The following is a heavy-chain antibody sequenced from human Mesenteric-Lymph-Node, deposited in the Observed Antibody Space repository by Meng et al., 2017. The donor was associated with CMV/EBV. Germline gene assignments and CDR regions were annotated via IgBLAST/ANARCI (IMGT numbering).Heavy chain of an antibody. V-gene: IGHV4-39*01. D-gene: IGHD6-6*01. CDR1: GGSINDTNYY. CDR3: ARQEYSSTFDY. CDR2: IYYSGNT. J-gene: IGHJ4*02. Sequence: SETLSLTCTVSGGSINDTNYYWGWIHQPPGKGLEWIGSIYYSGNTYYNPSLKSRVTISVDTSKNQFSLKLSSVTAADTAVYYCARQEYSSTFDYWGQGTLVTVSS.